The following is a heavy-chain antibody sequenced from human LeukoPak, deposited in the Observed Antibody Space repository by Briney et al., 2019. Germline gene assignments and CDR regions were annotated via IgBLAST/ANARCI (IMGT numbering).Heavy chain of an antibody. J-gene: IGHJ3*02. CDR3: HIVVVTAIGVPFDI. D-gene: IGHD2-21*02. Sequence: PGRFLGLSCAASGFTFSNYGMHWVRQAPGKGLEWVAVIWYDGSNKYYADSVKGRFTISRDNSKNTLYLQMNDLRAEDTAVYYCHIVVVTAIGVPFDIWGQGTMVTVSP. CDR1: GFTFSNYG. CDR2: IWYDGSNK. V-gene: IGHV3-33*01.